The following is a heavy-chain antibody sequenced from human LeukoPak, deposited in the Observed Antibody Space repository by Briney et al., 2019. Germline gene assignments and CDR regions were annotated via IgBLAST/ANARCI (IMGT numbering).Heavy chain of an antibody. CDR2: IYTSGST. V-gene: IGHV4-61*02. CDR3: ATQDIVVVPAAILYYYMDV. D-gene: IGHD2-2*02. J-gene: IGHJ6*03. CDR1: GGSISSGSYY. Sequence: PSETLSLTCTVSGGSISSGSYYWSWIRQPAGKGLEWIGRIYTSGSTNYNPSLKSRVTISVDTSKNQFSLKLSSVTAADTAVYYCATQDIVVVPAAILYYYMDVWGKGTTVTVSS.